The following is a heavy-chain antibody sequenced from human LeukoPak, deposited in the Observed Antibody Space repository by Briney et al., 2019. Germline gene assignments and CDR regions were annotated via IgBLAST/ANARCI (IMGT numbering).Heavy chain of an antibody. Sequence: QTGGSLRLSCAASGFTFSSYGMSWVRQAPGKGLEWVSAISGSGGSTYYADSVKGRFTISRDNSKNTLYLQMNSLRAEDTAVYYCAKDQYYYDSSGYYYAWWFDPWGQGTLVTVSS. V-gene: IGHV3-23*01. CDR1: GFTFSSYG. J-gene: IGHJ5*02. CDR3: AKDQYYYDSSGYYYAWWFDP. D-gene: IGHD3-22*01. CDR2: ISGSGGST.